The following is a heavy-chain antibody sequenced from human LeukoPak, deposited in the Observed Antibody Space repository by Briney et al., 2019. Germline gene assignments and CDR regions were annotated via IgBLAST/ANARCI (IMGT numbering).Heavy chain of an antibody. V-gene: IGHV2-5*02. CDR3: AHATDCGGDCYPYYFDY. CDR2: IYCGDDK. CDR1: GFSLSTSGGG. Sequence: GSGPTLAKPTQTLTLTCTFSGFSLSTSGGGVGWIRQPPGKALEWLALIYCGDDKRYSPSMKSRLTITKDTSKNQVVLTITNMDPVDTATYYCAHATDCGGDCYPYYFDYWGQGTLVTVSS. J-gene: IGHJ4*02. D-gene: IGHD2-21*02.